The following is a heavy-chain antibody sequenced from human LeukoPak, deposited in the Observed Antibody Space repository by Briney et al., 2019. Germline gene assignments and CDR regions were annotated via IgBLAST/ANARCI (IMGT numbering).Heavy chain of an antibody. CDR1: GFTFGNYW. V-gene: IGHV3-74*01. D-gene: IGHD1-1*01. J-gene: IGHJ4*02. CDR3: AGDGGLERYFDY. CDR2: INSDGSSR. Sequence: PGRSLRLSCAASGFTFGNYWMHWVRQGPGKGLVWVSRINSDGSSRSYADSVKGRVTISRDNAKNTLYLQMNSLRAEDTAVYYCAGDGGLERYFDYWGQGTLVTVSS.